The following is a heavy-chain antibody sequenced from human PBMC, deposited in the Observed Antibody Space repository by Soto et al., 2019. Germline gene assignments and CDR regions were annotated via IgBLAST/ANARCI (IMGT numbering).Heavy chain of an antibody. V-gene: IGHV1-2*02. D-gene: IGHD3-10*02. Sequence: QVRLVQSGAEVKEPGDSVRVSCEASGYTFTAYHILWVRQAPGQGLEWMGWINPKFGDTGYAQDFQGRVSMTSDMSISTVYMELSRLTSDDTAIYYCARNMDYYYGRGSGNGHGVWGQGTTVNVFS. CDR1: GYTFTAYH. CDR3: ARNMDYYYGRGSGNGHGV. J-gene: IGHJ6*02. CDR2: INPKFGDT.